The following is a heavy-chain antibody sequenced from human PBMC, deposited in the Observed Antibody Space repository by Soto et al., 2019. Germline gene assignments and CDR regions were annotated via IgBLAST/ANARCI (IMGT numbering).Heavy chain of an antibody. CDR3: AREYCSGGSCYRDDAFDI. D-gene: IGHD2-15*01. CDR1: GFTFSSYS. CDR2: ISSSSSYI. Sequence: EVQLVESGGGLVKPGGSLRLSCAASGFTFSSYSMNWVRQAPGKGLEWVSSISSSSSYIYYADSVKGRFTISRDNAKNSLYLQMNSLRAEDTAVYYCAREYCSGGSCYRDDAFDIWDQGTMVTVSS. V-gene: IGHV3-21*01. J-gene: IGHJ3*02.